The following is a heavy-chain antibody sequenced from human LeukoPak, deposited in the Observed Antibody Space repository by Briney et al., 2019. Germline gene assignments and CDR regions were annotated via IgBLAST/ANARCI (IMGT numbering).Heavy chain of an antibody. CDR3: AGQQDIVVVPAPYYYMDV. CDR2: IYTSGST. D-gene: IGHD2-2*01. Sequence: SETLSLTCTVSGGSISSYYWSWIRQPAGKGLEWIGRIYTSGSTNYNPSLKGRVTMSVDTSKNQFSLKLSSVTAADTAVYYCAGQQDIVVVPAPYYYMDVWGKGTTVTVSS. V-gene: IGHV4-4*07. J-gene: IGHJ6*03. CDR1: GGSISSYY.